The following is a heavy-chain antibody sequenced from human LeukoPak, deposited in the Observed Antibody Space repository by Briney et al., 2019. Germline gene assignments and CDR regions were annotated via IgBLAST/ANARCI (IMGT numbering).Heavy chain of an antibody. CDR3: ARDGPAQMVDLDY. J-gene: IGHJ4*02. D-gene: IGHD3-10*01. V-gene: IGHV1-2*02. CDR1: GYTFSGTGWY. CDR2: IHPNNGDT. Sequence: DSVKVSCKASGYTFSGTGWYLYWLRQAPGQGLECMGWIHPNNGDTAYAQKFEGRVAMTRDTSISTAYMELRRLRPDDTAVYFCARDGPAQMVDLDYWGQGTPVTVSS.